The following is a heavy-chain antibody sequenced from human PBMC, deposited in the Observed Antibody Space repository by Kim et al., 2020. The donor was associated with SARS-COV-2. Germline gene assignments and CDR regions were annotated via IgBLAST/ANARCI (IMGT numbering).Heavy chain of an antibody. CDR2: ISSSSSTI. CDR3: ARTPVGYCSSTGCYNYYYGIHV. CDR1: GFTFSSYS. J-gene: IGHJ6*02. V-gene: IGHV3-48*02. Sequence: GGSLRLSCAASGFTFSSYSMNWVRQAPGKGLEWVSYISSSSSTIYYADSVKGRFTISRDNAKNSLYLQVNSLRDEDTAVYYCARTPVGYCSSTGCYNYYYGIHVWGGEVTVTVSS. D-gene: IGHD2-2*02.